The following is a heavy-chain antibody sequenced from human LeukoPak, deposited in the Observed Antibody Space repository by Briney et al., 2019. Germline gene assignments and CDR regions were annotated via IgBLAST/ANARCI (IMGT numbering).Heavy chain of an antibody. D-gene: IGHD1-26*01. CDR1: GYSISSGYY. V-gene: IGHV4-38-2*02. CDR2: IYHSGST. CDR3: ARDGWDYDAFEI. Sequence: PSEALSLTCAVSGYSISSGYYWGWIRQPPGKGLEWIGSIYHSGSTYYNPSLKSRGTISVDTSKNQFSLKLSSVTAADTAVYYCARDGWDYDAFEIWGQGTMVTVSS. J-gene: IGHJ3*02.